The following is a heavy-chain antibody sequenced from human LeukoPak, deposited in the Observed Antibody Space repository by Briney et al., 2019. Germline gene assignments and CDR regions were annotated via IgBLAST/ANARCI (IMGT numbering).Heavy chain of an antibody. CDR3: ARPRNYDILTGYYDNWFDP. Sequence: PSETLSLTCTVSGGSISSSSYYWGRIRQPPGKGLEWIGSIYYSGSTYYNPSLKSRVTISVDTSKNQFSLKLSSVTAADTAVYYCARPRNYDILTGYYDNWFDPWGQGTLVTVSS. J-gene: IGHJ5*02. D-gene: IGHD3-9*01. CDR2: IYYSGST. V-gene: IGHV4-39*01. CDR1: GGSISSSSYY.